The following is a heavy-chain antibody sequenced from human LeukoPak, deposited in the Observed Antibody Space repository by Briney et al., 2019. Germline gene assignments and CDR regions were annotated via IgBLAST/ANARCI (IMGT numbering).Heavy chain of an antibody. CDR2: ISSSGGGGAT. CDR3: ARSFGYYSTSGYYY. Sequence: GGSLRLSCAASGFTFSTYAMSWVRQAPGKGLEWVSAISSSGGGGATSYADSVKGRFTISRDNSKNTLYLQMNSLRAEDTAVYYCARSFGYYSTSGYYYWGQGTPVTVSS. V-gene: IGHV3-23*01. CDR1: GFTFSTYA. J-gene: IGHJ4*02. D-gene: IGHD3-3*01.